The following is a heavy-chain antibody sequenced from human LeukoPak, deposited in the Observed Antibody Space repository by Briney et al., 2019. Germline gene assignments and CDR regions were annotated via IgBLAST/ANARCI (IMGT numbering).Heavy chain of an antibody. J-gene: IGHJ4*02. CDR1: GGSISSYY. CDR2: VYYSGST. CDR3: AREGRLYFDY. D-gene: IGHD4-11*01. Sequence: SETLSLTCTVSGGSISSYYWSWIRQPPGKGLEWIGYVYYSGSTNYNPSLKSRVTISVDTSKNQFSLKLSSVTAADTAVYYCAREGRLYFDYWGQGTLVTVSS. V-gene: IGHV4-59*12.